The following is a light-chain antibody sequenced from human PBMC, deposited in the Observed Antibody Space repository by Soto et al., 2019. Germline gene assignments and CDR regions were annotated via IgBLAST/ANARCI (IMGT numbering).Light chain of an antibody. CDR1: QTISSW. CDR3: QKYKSFSLN. Sequence: DIQITHSPSTLSGSVVDRVTITFRASQTISSWLAWYQQKPGKAPKLLIYKTSDLESGVPSRFSGSGSGTEFSLTISSLQPDDFATYYCQKYKSFSLNFGGGTKVDIK. J-gene: IGKJ4*01. CDR2: KTS. V-gene: IGKV1-5*03.